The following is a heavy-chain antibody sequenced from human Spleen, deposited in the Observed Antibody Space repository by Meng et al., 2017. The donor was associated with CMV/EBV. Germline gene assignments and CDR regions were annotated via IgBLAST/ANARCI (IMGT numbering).Heavy chain of an antibody. CDR3: ARGGSYSNYALY. D-gene: IGHD4-11*01. CDR2: INHSGST. Sequence: RQPPGKGLEWIGEINHSGSTNYNPSLKSRVTISVDTSKNQFSLKLSSVTAADTAVYYCARGGSYSNYALYWGQGTLVTVSS. J-gene: IGHJ4*02. V-gene: IGHV4-34*01.